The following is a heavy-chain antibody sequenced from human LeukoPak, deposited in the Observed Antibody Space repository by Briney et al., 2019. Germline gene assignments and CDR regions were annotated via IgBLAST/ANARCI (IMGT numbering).Heavy chain of an antibody. CDR1: GGSISNYY. J-gene: IGHJ4*02. Sequence: SETLSLTCTVSGGSISNYYWNWIRQPPGKRLEWIGYISYRGSTKYNPSLKSRVTISVDTSKNQFSLQLNSVTAADTAVYYCPRTYSGTYYDFWGQGTLVTVSS. CDR3: PRTYSGTYYDF. CDR2: ISYRGST. V-gene: IGHV4-59*01. D-gene: IGHD1-26*01.